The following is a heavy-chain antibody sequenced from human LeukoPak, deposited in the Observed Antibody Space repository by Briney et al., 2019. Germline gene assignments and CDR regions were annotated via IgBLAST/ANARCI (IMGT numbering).Heavy chain of an antibody. Sequence: RRSLRLSCAASGFTFSSYAMHWVRQAPGKGLEWVAVISYDGSNKYYSDSVKGRFTISRDNSKNTLYLQMNSLRPEDTAIYYCARGIVVVVAATSNWFDPWGQGTLVTVSS. D-gene: IGHD2-15*01. CDR3: ARGIVVVVAATSNWFDP. CDR2: ISYDGSNK. J-gene: IGHJ5*02. CDR1: GFTFSSYA. V-gene: IGHV3-30*04.